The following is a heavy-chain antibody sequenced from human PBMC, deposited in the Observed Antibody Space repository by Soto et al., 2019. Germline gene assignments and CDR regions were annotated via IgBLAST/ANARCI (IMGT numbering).Heavy chain of an antibody. Sequence: SETLSLTCTVSGGSISSYYWSWIRQPPGKGLEWIGCIYYSGSTNYNPSLKSRVTISVDTSKNQFSLKLSSVTAADTAVYYCARRYGYIFDYWGQGTLVTVSS. V-gene: IGHV4-59*08. D-gene: IGHD1-1*01. J-gene: IGHJ4*02. CDR3: ARRYGYIFDY. CDR2: IYYSGST. CDR1: GGSISSYY.